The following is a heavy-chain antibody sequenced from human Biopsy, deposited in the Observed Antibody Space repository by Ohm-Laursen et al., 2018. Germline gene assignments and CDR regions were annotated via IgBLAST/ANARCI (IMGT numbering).Heavy chain of an antibody. V-gene: IGHV1-69*05. CDR3: ARGQRHYYFLTGYSNADAMDV. D-gene: IGHD3-9*01. CDR2: IIPIFGTA. J-gene: IGHJ6*02. CDR1: GGTFSSYA. Sequence: SVKVSCNASGGTFSSYAISWVRQAPGQGLEWMGGIIPIFGTANYAQKLQGRVTMTRNTSISTAYMELSSLRSEDTAVYYCARGQRHYYFLTGYSNADAMDVWGQGTTVTVSS.